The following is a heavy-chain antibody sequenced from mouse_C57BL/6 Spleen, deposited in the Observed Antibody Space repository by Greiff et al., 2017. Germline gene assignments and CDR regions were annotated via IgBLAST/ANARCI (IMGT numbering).Heavy chain of an antibody. CDR2: IDPSDSYT. D-gene: IGHD2-4*01. J-gene: IGHJ4*01. CDR3: ARGGYYDYDQGAYYAMDY. CDR1: GYTFTSYW. Sequence: QVQLKQPGAELVMPGASVKLSCKASGYTFTSYWMHWVKQRPGQGLEWIGEIDPSDSYTNYNQKFKGKSTLTVDKSSSTAYMQLSSLTSEDSAVYYCARGGYYDYDQGAYYAMDYWGQGTSVTVSS. V-gene: IGHV1-69*01.